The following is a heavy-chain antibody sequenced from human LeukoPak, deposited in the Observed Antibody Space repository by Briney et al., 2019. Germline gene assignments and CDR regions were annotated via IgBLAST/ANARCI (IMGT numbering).Heavy chain of an antibody. CDR2: IYYSGST. Sequence: SETLSLTCTVSGGSIYSYSWTWIRQPPGKGLEWIGYIYYSGSTNYNPSLKSRVTISVDTSKNQFSLRLSSVTAADTAVYYCATPSWSRDGYVGAFDIWGQGTMVTVSS. V-gene: IGHV4-59*01. D-gene: IGHD5-24*01. CDR3: ATPSWSRDGYVGAFDI. CDR1: GGSIYSYS. J-gene: IGHJ3*02.